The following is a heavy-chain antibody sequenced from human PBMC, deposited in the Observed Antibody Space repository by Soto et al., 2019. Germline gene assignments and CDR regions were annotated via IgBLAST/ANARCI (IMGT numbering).Heavy chain of an antibody. V-gene: IGHV3-64*01. CDR1: GFTFSSYA. CDR2: IVSSGGST. Sequence: EVQLVESGGGLVQPGGSLRLSCAASGFTFSSYAMHWVRQAPGKGLEYVSAIVSSGGSTYYANSVKGRFTISRDNSKNTLYRQMGSLRAEDMAVYYCARGAERFDYWGQGTLVTVSS. J-gene: IGHJ4*02. CDR3: ARGAERFDY.